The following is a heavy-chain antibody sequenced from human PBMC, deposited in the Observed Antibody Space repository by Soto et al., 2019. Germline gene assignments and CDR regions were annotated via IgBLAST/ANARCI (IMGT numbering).Heavy chain of an antibody. CDR2: IYHSGST. Sequence: SETLSLTCAVSGGSISSGGYSWSWIRQPPGKGLEWIGYIYHSGSTYYNPSLKSRVTISVDRSKNQFSLKLRSVTAADTAVYYCARARYDFWSGYYATNWFDPWGQGTLVTVSS. CDR3: ARARYDFWSGYYATNWFDP. J-gene: IGHJ5*02. CDR1: GGSISSGGYS. D-gene: IGHD3-3*01. V-gene: IGHV4-30-2*01.